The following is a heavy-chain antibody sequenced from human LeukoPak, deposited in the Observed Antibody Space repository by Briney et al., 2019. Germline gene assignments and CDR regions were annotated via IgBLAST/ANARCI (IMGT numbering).Heavy chain of an antibody. CDR2: INHSGTT. V-gene: IGHV4-59*01. D-gene: IGHD3-22*01. CDR1: GGSISSTY. Sequence: PSETLSLTCSVSGGSISSTYWNWIRQPPGKGLEWIGDINHSGTTNYNPSLKSRVTISVDTSKNQFPLKMTSVTAADTAVYCCARDWDYDSSGYSDAFDIWGQGTMVTVS. CDR3: ARDWDYDSSGYSDAFDI. J-gene: IGHJ3*02.